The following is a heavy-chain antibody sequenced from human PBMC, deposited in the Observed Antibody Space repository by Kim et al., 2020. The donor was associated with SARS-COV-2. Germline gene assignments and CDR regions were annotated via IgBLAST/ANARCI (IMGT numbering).Heavy chain of an antibody. CDR1: GFTFGDYA. CDR2: IRSIAYGGTT. D-gene: IGHD6-19*01. Sequence: GGSLRLSCTASGFTFGDYAMSWFRQAPGKGLEWVGFIRSIAYGGTTEYAASVKGRFTISRDDSKSIAYLQMNSLKTEDTAVYYCTRDWGGEQWLANPADYWGQGTLVTVSS. V-gene: IGHV3-49*03. CDR3: TRDWGGEQWLANPADY. J-gene: IGHJ4*02.